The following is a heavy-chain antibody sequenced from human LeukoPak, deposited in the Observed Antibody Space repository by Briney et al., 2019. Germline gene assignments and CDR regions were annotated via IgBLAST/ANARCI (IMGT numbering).Heavy chain of an antibody. CDR2: IRGSGGST. J-gene: IGHJ4*02. CDR3: AKDIVAKGDQNDY. D-gene: IGHD5-12*01. CDR1: GITLSNYG. Sequence: GGSLRLSCAVSGITLSNYGMSWVRQAPGKGLEWVAGIRGSGGSTNYADSVKGRFTISRDNSKNTLYLQMNSLRAEDTAVYYCAKDIVAKGDQNDYWGQGTLVTVSS. V-gene: IGHV3-23*01.